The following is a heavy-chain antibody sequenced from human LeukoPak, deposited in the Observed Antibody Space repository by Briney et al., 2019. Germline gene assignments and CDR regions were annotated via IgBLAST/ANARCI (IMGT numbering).Heavy chain of an antibody. CDR2: ISGSGGST. V-gene: IGHV3-23*01. J-gene: IGHJ5*02. CDR1: GFTFSRYD. Sequence: GGSLRLSCAASGFTFSRYDMSWVRQAPGKGLEWVSAISGSGGSTYYTDSVKGRFIISRDNSKNTLYLQLNRLRADDTAVYYCARDRSQEFDPWGQGTLVTVSS. CDR3: ARDRSQEFDP. D-gene: IGHD3-10*01.